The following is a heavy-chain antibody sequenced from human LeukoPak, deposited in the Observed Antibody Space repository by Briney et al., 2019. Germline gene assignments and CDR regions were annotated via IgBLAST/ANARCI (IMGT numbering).Heavy chain of an antibody. CDR2: INHSGST. CDR3: ARGRYEAGTFVGFDY. D-gene: IGHD6-19*01. CDR1: GGSFSGYY. V-gene: IGHV4-34*01. J-gene: IGHJ4*02. Sequence: PSETLSLTCAVYGGSFSGYYWSWIRQPPGKGLEWIGEINHSGSTNYNPSLKSRVTISVDTSKNQFSLKLSSVTAADTAVYYCARGRYEAGTFVGFDYWGQGTLVTVSS.